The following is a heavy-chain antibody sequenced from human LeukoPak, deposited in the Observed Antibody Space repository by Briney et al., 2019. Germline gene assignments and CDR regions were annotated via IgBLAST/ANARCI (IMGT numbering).Heavy chain of an antibody. Sequence: SETLSLTCSVSGASISSYYWSWIRQAPGKGMEWLGYMYNAGSNTKYNPSLKSRVTISVDTSKNQFSLKLSSVTAADTAVYYCARTRDDGAFDIWGHGTMVTVSS. J-gene: IGHJ3*02. CDR2: MYNAGSNT. V-gene: IGHV4-59*08. CDR1: GASISSYY. D-gene: IGHD3-3*01. CDR3: ARTRDDGAFDI.